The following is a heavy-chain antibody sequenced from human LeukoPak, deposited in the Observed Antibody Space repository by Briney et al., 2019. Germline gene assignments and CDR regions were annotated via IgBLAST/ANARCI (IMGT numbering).Heavy chain of an antibody. CDR1: GGSISSSSYY. V-gene: IGHV4-39*07. CDR2: IYYSGST. Sequence: PSETLSLTCTVSGGSISSSSYYWGWIRQPPGKGLEWIGSIYYSGSTYYNPSLKSRVTISVDTSKNQFSLKLSSVTAADMAVYYCARDRIAAAGMGGYWGQGTLVTVSS. J-gene: IGHJ4*02. CDR3: ARDRIAAAGMGGY. D-gene: IGHD6-13*01.